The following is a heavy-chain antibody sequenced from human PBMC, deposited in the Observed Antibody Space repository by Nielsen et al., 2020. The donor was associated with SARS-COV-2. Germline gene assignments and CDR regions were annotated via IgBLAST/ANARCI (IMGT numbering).Heavy chain of an antibody. Sequence: GESLKISCAASGFTFSSYAMSWVRQAPGKGLEWVSAISGSGGSTYYADSVKGRFTISRDNSKNTLYLQMNSLRAEDTAVYYCARHQEGITGTNDYWGQGTLVTVSS. CDR3: ARHQEGITGTNDY. V-gene: IGHV3-23*01. CDR1: GFTFSSYA. D-gene: IGHD1-7*01. J-gene: IGHJ4*02. CDR2: ISGSGGST.